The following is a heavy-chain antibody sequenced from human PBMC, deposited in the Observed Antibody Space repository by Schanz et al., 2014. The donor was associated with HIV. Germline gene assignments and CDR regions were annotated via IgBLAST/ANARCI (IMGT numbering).Heavy chain of an antibody. D-gene: IGHD3-10*01. Sequence: EVQLVESGGDLVNPGGSLRLSCAASGITFTNAWMNWVRQAPGKGLEWVAHMIWNNGIYYADSVKGRFTISRDNAKNSLYLQMNSLRAEDTAVYYCARDREYYYGSGSRDYYYYGMDVWGQGTTVTVSS. CDR1: GITFTNAW. V-gene: IGHV3-48*04. J-gene: IGHJ6*02. CDR3: ARDREYYYGSGSRDYYYYGMDV. CDR2: MIWNNGI.